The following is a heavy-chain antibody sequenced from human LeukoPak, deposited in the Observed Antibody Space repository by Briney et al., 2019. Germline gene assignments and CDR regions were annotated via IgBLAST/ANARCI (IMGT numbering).Heavy chain of an antibody. Sequence: PGGSLRLSCAASGFTFSSYAMSWVRQAPGKGLEWVSAISGSGGSTYYADSVKGRFTISGDNSKNTLYLQMNSLRAEDTAVYYCARTDSSGYDDFDYWGQGTLVTVSS. D-gene: IGHD3-22*01. CDR3: ARTDSSGYDDFDY. CDR2: ISGSGGST. V-gene: IGHV3-23*01. CDR1: GFTFSSYA. J-gene: IGHJ4*02.